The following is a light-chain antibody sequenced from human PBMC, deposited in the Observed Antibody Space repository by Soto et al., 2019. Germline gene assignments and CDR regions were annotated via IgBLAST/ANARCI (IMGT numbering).Light chain of an antibody. Sequence: DIQVTQSPSSLSASVGDRVTITCRASQNIYTWLAWYQQKPGIAPKLLIHKASTLESGVXSRFSGSGYGTEFTLTISSLQPEDSATYYCQQYERYSTFGQGTKVDIK. CDR3: QQYERYST. V-gene: IGKV1-5*03. J-gene: IGKJ1*01. CDR2: KAS. CDR1: QNIYTW.